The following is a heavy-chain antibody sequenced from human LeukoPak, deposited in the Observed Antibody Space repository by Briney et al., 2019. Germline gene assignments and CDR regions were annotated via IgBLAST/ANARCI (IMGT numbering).Heavy chain of an antibody. CDR3: AREIAARPWGPPGY. CDR2: ISHDGTDK. J-gene: IGHJ4*02. D-gene: IGHD6-6*01. Sequence: GGSLRLSCAASGFTFSNYGMHWVRQAPGKGLEWAAVISHDGTDKYYSDPVKGRFTISRDNSKNTLYLQMNSLRAEDTAVYYCAREIAARPWGPPGYWGQGTLVTVSS. CDR1: GFTFSNYG. V-gene: IGHV3-30*03.